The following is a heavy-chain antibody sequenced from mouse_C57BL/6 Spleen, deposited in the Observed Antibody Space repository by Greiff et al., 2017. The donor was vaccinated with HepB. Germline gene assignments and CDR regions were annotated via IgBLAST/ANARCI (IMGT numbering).Heavy chain of an antibody. J-gene: IGHJ2*01. V-gene: IGHV1-50*01. CDR3: AKGIYYGKGSYFDY. D-gene: IGHD2-1*01. Sequence: VQLQQSGAELVKPGASVKLSCKASGYTFTSYWMQWVKQRPGQGLEWIGEIDPSDSYTNYNQKFKGKATLTVDTSSSTAYMQLSSLTSEDSAVYYGAKGIYYGKGSYFDYWGQGTTLTVSS. CDR2: IDPSDSYT. CDR1: GYTFTSYW.